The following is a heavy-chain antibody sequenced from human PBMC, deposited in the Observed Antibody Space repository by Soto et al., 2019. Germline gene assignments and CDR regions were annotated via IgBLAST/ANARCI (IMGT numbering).Heavy chain of an antibody. D-gene: IGHD3-3*01. CDR2: IYYSGST. V-gene: IGHV4-31*03. Sequence: SETLSLTCTVSGGSISSGGYYWSWIRQHPGKGLEWIGYIYYSGSTYYNPSLKSRVTISVDTSKNQFSLKLSSVTAADTAVYYCARDARFLEWGGNYYYMDVWGKGTTVTVSS. CDR3: ARDARFLEWGGNYYYMDV. CDR1: GGSISSGGYY. J-gene: IGHJ6*03.